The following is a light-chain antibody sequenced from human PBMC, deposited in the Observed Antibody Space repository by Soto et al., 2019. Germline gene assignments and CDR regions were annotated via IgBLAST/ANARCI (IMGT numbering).Light chain of an antibody. V-gene: IGKV1-9*01. CDR1: QGIISY. Sequence: DIQLTQSPSFLSESVGDRVTITCRASQGIISYLAWYQQKPGKAPKFLSYAASTLLSGVTSRFSGSGSGTEFTRTISSLQPEDFATYYCQQRNSYPLTFGGGIKVELK. CDR2: AAS. J-gene: IGKJ4*01. CDR3: QQRNSYPLT.